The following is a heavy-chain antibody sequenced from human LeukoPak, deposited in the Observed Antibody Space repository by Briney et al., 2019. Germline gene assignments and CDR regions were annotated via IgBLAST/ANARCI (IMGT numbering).Heavy chain of an antibody. CDR2: IRSQANDYAT. CDR1: GFTFSEYS. Sequence: GGSLRPSCAASGFTFSEYSMHWVRQASGKGLEWVGRIRSQANDYATAYAASVKGRFTISRDDSKNTAFLQMNSLKTEDTAVYYCTRTMERYCRRINCYPPDYWGQGTLVSVSS. CDR3: TRTMERYCRRINCYPPDY. J-gene: IGHJ4*02. D-gene: IGHD2-2*01. V-gene: IGHV3-73*01.